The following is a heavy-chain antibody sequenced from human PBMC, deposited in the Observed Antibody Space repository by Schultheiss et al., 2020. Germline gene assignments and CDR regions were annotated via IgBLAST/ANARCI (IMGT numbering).Heavy chain of an antibody. Sequence: SVKVSCKASGYTFTSYGVSWVRQAPGQGLEWMGRIIPILGIANYAQKFQGRVTITADKSTSTAYMELSSLRSEDTAVYYCARVITGTTGGWFDPWGQGTLVNVSS. D-gene: IGHD1-7*01. CDR1: GYTFTSYG. CDR3: ARVITGTTGGWFDP. V-gene: IGHV1-69*04. CDR2: IIPILGIA. J-gene: IGHJ5*02.